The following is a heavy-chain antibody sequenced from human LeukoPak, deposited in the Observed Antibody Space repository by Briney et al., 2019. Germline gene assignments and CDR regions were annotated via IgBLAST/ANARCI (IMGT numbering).Heavy chain of an antibody. J-gene: IGHJ4*02. CDR3: ARDQEGFDY. CDR2: IYPRDGST. CDR1: GYTFTSNH. Sequence: ASVKVSCKASGYTFTSNHIHWVRQAPGQGLEWMGMIYPRDGSTSYAQKFQGRVTVTRDTSTSTVHMELSGLRSEDTAVYYCARDQEGFDYWGQGTLVTVSS. V-gene: IGHV1-46*01.